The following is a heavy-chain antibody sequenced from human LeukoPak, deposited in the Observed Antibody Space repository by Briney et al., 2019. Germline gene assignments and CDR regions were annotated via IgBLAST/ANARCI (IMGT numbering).Heavy chain of an antibody. CDR3: ARGRWLQSYYFDY. V-gene: IGHV3-23*01. J-gene: IGHJ4*02. CDR1: GFPLRSYA. D-gene: IGHD5-24*01. Sequence: GGSLRLSCAASGFPLRSYAMSWVRQAPGKGLEWVSGISGSGGNTYYANSVKGRFTISRDNSKNTLYLQMNSLRAEDTAVYYCARGRWLQSYYFDYWGQGTLVTVSS. CDR2: ISGSGGNT.